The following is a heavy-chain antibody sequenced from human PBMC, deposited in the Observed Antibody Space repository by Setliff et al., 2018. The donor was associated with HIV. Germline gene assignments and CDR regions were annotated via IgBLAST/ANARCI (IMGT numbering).Heavy chain of an antibody. CDR2: IIPMLRVA. D-gene: IGHD1-1*01. CDR3: ARGSKPTGNYDFYFLDV. Sequence: SVKVSCKASGGTFRTYAISWVRQAPGQGLEWMGGIIPMLRVAKYAQNLQDRVTITADKSTGTAYMELSGLRSEDTAVYYCARGSKPTGNYDFYFLDVWGKGTTVTVSS. CDR1: GGTFRTYA. V-gene: IGHV1-69*10. J-gene: IGHJ6*03.